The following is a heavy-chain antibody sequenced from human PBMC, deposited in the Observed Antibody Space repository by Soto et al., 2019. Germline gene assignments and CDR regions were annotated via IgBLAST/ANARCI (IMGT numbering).Heavy chain of an antibody. CDR3: AHESSGWYGLDY. CDR1: GFSLSTRGVG. D-gene: IGHD6-19*01. Sequence: QITLKESGPTLVKPTQTLTLTCTFSGFSLSTRGVGVGWIRRPPGKALEWLALIYWDDDKRYNPSLKSRLTIXKXXSRNKVVLTLSNVDPVDTGTYYCAHESSGWYGLDYWGQGILVTVSS. CDR2: IYWDDDK. J-gene: IGHJ4*02. V-gene: IGHV2-5*02.